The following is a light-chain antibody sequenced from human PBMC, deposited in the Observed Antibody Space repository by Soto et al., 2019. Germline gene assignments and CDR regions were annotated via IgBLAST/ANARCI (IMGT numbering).Light chain of an antibody. CDR2: AAS. V-gene: IGKV1-39*01. CDR1: QSIDTS. J-gene: IGKJ5*01. CDR3: HQSYRTPVT. Sequence: DIQMTQSPSSLSASLGDRVTITCRASQSIDTSLNWYQQKLGKAPKLLIYAASSLQSGVPSRFSGSGSGTDFTLTISSLQPEDFATYYCHQSYRTPVTFGQGTRLEI.